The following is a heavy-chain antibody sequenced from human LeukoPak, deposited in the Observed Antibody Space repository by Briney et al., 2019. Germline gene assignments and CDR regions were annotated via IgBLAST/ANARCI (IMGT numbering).Heavy chain of an antibody. D-gene: IGHD5-24*01. CDR3: AGVRDGNWFDP. Sequence: GSSVKVSCKASGGTFSSYAISWVRQAPGQGLEWMGRIIPIFGIANYAQKFQGRVTITADKSTSTAYMELSSLRSEDTAVYYCAGVRDGNWFDPWGQGTLVTVCS. CDR1: GGTFSSYA. V-gene: IGHV1-69*04. J-gene: IGHJ5*02. CDR2: IIPIFGIA.